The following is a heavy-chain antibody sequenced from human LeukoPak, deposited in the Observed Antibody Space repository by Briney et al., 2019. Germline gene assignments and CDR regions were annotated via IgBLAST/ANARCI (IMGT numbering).Heavy chain of an antibody. Sequence: GGSLRLSCAASGFTFSSYWMHWVRQAPGKGLVWVSRVNSDGSRTTYAASVKGRFTIPRDNAKNTLYLQMNSLRAEDTAVYYCARGSTQYSSGWYGLDYWGQGTLVTVPS. J-gene: IGHJ4*02. CDR3: ARGSTQYSSGWYGLDY. CDR1: GFTFSSYW. V-gene: IGHV3-74*01. D-gene: IGHD6-19*01. CDR2: VNSDGSRT.